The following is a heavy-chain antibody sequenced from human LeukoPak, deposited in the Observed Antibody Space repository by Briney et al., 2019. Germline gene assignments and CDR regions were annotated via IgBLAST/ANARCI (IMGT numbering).Heavy chain of an antibody. Sequence: GGSLRLSCAASGFTFSSYAMHWVRQAPGKGLEWVAVISYDGSNKYYADSVKGRFTISRDNSKNTLYLQMNSLRAEDTAVYYCARDLPPVARDLAAAGPDYWGQGTLVTVSS. J-gene: IGHJ4*02. V-gene: IGHV3-30-3*01. CDR3: ARDLPPVARDLAAAGPDY. D-gene: IGHD6-13*01. CDR2: ISYDGSNK. CDR1: GFTFSSYA.